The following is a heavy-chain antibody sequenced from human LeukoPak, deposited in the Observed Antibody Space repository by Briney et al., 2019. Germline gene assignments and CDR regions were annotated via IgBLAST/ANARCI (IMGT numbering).Heavy chain of an antibody. CDR1: GYSISSGYY. J-gene: IGHJ2*01. CDR2: IYHSGST. Sequence: SETLSLTCTVSGYSISSGYYWGWIRQPPGKGLEWIGSIYHSGSTYYNPSLKSRVTISVDTSKNQFSLKLSSVTAADTAVYYCARVGYSYGYAFSWYFDLWGRGTLVTVSS. CDR3: ARVGYSYGYAFSWYFDL. V-gene: IGHV4-38-2*02. D-gene: IGHD5-18*01.